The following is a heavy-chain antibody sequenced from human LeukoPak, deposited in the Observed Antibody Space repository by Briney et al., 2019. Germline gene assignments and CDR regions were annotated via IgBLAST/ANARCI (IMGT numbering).Heavy chain of an antibody. D-gene: IGHD4-17*01. V-gene: IGHV4-34*01. CDR1: GGSFSGYY. CDR3: ARGVYGDYFTKTGYFDY. CDR2: INDSGST. J-gene: IGHJ4*02. Sequence: SETLSLTCAVYGGSFSGYYWNWIRQPPGKGLEWIGEINDSGSTNYNPFLKSRVSISVDTSKKQFSLKVNSVTAADTAVYYCARGVYGDYFTKTGYFDYWGQGTQVIVSS.